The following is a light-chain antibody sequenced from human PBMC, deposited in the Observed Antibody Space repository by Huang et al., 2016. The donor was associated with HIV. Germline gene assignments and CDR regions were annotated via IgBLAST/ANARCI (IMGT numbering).Light chain of an antibody. CDR2: ATA. CDR3: QQSYSTPRT. J-gene: IGKJ1*01. Sequence: DIQMTQSPSSLSASVGDRVTITCRASQSINTYLNWYQRKPGKAPNLLIYATASLQSGVPSRFSGSGSGTDFTLTISRLQPEDFATYFCQQSYSTPRTFGQVTKVEIK. CDR1: QSINTY. V-gene: IGKV1-39*01.